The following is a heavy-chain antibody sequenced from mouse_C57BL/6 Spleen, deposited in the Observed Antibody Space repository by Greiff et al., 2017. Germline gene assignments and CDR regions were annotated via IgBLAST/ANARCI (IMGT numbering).Heavy chain of an antibody. V-gene: IGHV1-82*01. Sequence: VQLQQSGPELVKPGASVKISCKASGYAFSSSWMNWVKQRPGKGLEWIGRIYPGDGDTNYNGKLKGKATLTADKSSSTAYMQLSSLTSEDSAVYFCARDYYGSSYVAYWGQGTLVTVSA. D-gene: IGHD1-1*01. CDR2: IYPGDGDT. CDR3: ARDYYGSSYVAY. CDR1: GYAFSSSW. J-gene: IGHJ3*01.